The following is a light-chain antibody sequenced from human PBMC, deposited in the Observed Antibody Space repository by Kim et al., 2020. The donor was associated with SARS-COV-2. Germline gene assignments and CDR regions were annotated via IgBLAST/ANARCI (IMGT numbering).Light chain of an antibody. J-gene: IGKJ5*01. V-gene: IGKV3-15*01. CDR2: GAS. CDR3: QQYAYWRA. Sequence: SLSPGERSSPSRRARQSISSRLACYQQKPGQAPRVLIYGASARATGIQARFSGSGSGTEFTLTISNLQSEDFAVYYCQQYAYWRAFGQGTRLEIK. CDR1: QSISSR.